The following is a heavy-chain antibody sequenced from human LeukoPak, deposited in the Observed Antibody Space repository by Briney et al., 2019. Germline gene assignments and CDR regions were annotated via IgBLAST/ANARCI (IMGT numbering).Heavy chain of an antibody. V-gene: IGHV3-23*01. Sequence: GGSLRLSCAASGVTFSSYAMSWVRQAPGKGLEWVSGISHDGGNTNYADSVKGRFTISRDNSKNTLYLQMSSLRAEDTAVYFCAKNVVGITDWGQGTLLTVSS. CDR2: ISHDGGNT. CDR3: AKNVVGITD. J-gene: IGHJ1*01. D-gene: IGHD1-26*01. CDR1: GVTFSSYA.